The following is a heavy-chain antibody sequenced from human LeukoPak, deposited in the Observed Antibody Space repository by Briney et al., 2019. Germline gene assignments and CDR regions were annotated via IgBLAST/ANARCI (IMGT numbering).Heavy chain of an antibody. CDR2: INSDGSST. CDR1: GFTFSSYW. J-gene: IGHJ5*02. CDR3: ARGGLDSSGYYYDPNWFDP. V-gene: IGHV3-74*03. D-gene: IGHD3-22*01. Sequence: PAGGSLRLSCAASGFTFSSYWMHWVRHAPGKGLVWVSRINSDGSSTMYADSVKGRFTISRDNAKNTLYLQMNSLRAEDTAVYYCARGGLDSSGYYYDPNWFDPWGQGTLVTVSS.